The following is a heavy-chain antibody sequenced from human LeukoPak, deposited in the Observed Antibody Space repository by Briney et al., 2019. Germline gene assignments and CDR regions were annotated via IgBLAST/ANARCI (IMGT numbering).Heavy chain of an antibody. CDR1: GFTFSSYW. CDR2: IKQDGSEK. CDR3: ARDISPARPKSPYDFWSGARAFDI. D-gene: IGHD3-3*01. V-gene: IGHV3-7*01. Sequence: GGSLRLSCAASGFTFSSYWMSWVRQAPGKGLEWVANIKQDGSEKYYVDSVKGRFTISRDNAKNSLYLQMNSLRAEDTAVYYCARDISPARPKSPYDFWSGARAFDIWGQGTMVTVSS. J-gene: IGHJ3*02.